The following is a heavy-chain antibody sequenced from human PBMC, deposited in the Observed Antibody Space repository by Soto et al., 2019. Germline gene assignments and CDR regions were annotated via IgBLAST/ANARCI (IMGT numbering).Heavy chain of an antibody. V-gene: IGHV4-39*01. CDR3: ARTITIFGVVMGYYYYGMDV. CDR2: IYYSGST. J-gene: IGHJ6*02. Sequence: LSLTCTVSGGSISSSSYYWGWIRQPPGKGLEWIGSIYYSGSTYYNPSLKSRVTISVDTSKNQFSLKLSSVTAADTAVYYCARTITIFGVVMGYYYYGMDVWGQGTTATVSS. CDR1: GGSISSSSYY. D-gene: IGHD3-3*01.